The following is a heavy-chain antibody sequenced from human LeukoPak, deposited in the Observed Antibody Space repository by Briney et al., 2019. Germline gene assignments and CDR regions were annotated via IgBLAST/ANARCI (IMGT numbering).Heavy chain of an antibody. J-gene: IGHJ4*02. CDR3: ARDRNTDFWSGYYTNYFDY. CDR1: GFTFSTYA. D-gene: IGHD3-3*01. V-gene: IGHV3-30*04. CDR2: ISYDGSNK. Sequence: GGSLRLSCVAPGFTFSTYAMHWVRQAPGKGLEWVALISYDGSNKDYADSVKGRFTISRDNANKSLYLQMNSLRAEDTAVYYCARDRNTDFWSGYYTNYFDYWGQGTLVTVSS.